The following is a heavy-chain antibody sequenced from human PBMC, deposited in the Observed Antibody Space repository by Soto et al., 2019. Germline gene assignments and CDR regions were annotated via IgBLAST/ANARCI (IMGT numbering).Heavy chain of an antibody. CDR2: IWYDGSNK. Sequence: QVQLVESGGGVVQPGRSLRLSCAASGFTFSSYGMHWVRQAPGKGLEWVAVIWYDGSNKYYADSVKGRFTISRDNSKNTLYLQMNSLRAEDTAVYYCARNSRWYGFAFDIWGQGTMVTVSS. V-gene: IGHV3-33*01. CDR1: GFTFSSYG. J-gene: IGHJ3*02. CDR3: ARNSRWYGFAFDI. D-gene: IGHD6-19*01.